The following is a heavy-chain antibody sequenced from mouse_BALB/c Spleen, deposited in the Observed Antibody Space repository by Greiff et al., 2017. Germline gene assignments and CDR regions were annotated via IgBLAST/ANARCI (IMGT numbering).Heavy chain of an antibody. V-gene: IGHV6-6*02. J-gene: IGHJ4*01. D-gene: IGHD2-1*01. CDR2: IRLKSNNYAT. CDR1: GFTFSNYW. Sequence: EVKLMESGGGLVQPGGSMKLSCVASGFTFSNYWMNWVRQSPEKGLEWVAEIRLKSNNYATHYAESVKGRFTISRDDSKSSVYLQMNNLRAEDTGIYYCTREGNYGAMDYWGQGTSVTVSS. CDR3: TREGNYGAMDY.